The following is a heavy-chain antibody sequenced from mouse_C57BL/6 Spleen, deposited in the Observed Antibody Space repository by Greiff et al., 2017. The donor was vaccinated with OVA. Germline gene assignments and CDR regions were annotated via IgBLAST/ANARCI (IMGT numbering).Heavy chain of an antibody. CDR2: IYPYDSET. CDR1: GYTFTSYW. V-gene: IGHV1-61*01. CDR3: ARGGGTAGFCY. J-gene: IGHJ2*01. D-gene: IGHD1-2*01. Sequence: QVQLQQPGAELVRPGSSVKLSCKASGYTFTSYWMEWVKQRPGQGLEWIGNIYPYDSETNYNQQFKDKATLTVDKSSSTAYMQLSSLTSEDSAVYYCARGGGTAGFCYWGQGTTLTVSS.